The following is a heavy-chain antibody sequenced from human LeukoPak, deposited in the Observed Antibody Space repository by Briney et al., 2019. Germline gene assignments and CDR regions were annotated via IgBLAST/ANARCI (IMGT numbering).Heavy chain of an antibody. CDR3: AKASYDYVWGSYMR. CDR1: GFTFSSYS. CDR2: ISGSGGST. V-gene: IGHV3-23*01. J-gene: IGHJ4*02. Sequence: GGSLRLSCAASGFTFSSYSMNWVRQAPGKGLEWVSAISGSGGSTYYADSVKGRFTISRDNSKNTLYLQMNSLRAEDTAVYYCAKASYDYVWGSYMRWGQGTLVTVSS. D-gene: IGHD3-16*01.